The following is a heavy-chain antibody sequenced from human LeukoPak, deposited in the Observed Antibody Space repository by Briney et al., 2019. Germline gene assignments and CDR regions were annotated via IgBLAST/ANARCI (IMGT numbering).Heavy chain of an antibody. D-gene: IGHD5-24*01. CDR3: AGRREMAPRRKYYFDY. CDR2: INHSGST. J-gene: IGHJ4*02. CDR1: GGSFSGYY. V-gene: IGHV4-34*01. Sequence: SETLSLTCTVYGGSFSGYYWSWIRQPPGKGLEWIGEINHSGSTNYNPSLKSRVTISVDTSKNQFSLKLSSVTAADTAVYYCAGRREMAPRRKYYFDYWGQGTLVTVSS.